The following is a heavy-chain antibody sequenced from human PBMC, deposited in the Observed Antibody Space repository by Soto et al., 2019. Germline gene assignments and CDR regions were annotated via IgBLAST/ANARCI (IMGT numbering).Heavy chain of an antibody. J-gene: IGHJ5*02. CDR3: AHRRRFCSRNSCYAIRFDP. CDR2: IYWDDDK. Sequence: SGPTLVNPTQTLTLTCTFSGFSLSTSGVGVGWIRQPPGKALEWLALIYWDDDKRYSPSLKIRLTITKDTSKNQVVLTMTNMDPVDTATYYCAHRRRFCSRNSCYAIRFDPWGQGTLVTVSS. D-gene: IGHD2-15*01. CDR1: GFSLSTSGVG. V-gene: IGHV2-5*02.